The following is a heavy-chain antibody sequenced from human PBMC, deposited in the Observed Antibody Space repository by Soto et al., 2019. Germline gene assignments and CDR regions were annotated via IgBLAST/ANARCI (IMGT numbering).Heavy chain of an antibody. Sequence: SETLSLTCIVSGGSISSDYWGWIRQPPGKGLEWIGYIFYAGAINYNPSLKSRVTISIDASEKQFSLNLTSVTAADTAFYYCAKYTGYESLFYFDSWGRGLEVTVSS. V-gene: IGHV4-59*01. CDR1: GGSISSDY. CDR2: IFYAGAI. J-gene: IGHJ4*01. CDR3: AKYTGYESLFYFDS. D-gene: IGHD5-12*01.